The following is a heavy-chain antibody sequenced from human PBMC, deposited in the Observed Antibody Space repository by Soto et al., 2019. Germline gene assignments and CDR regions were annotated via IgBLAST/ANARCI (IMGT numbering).Heavy chain of an antibody. CDR1: GFTFSSYS. J-gene: IGHJ4*02. CDR3: VRDQGYYDSSGYHTGYYFDY. Sequence: GGSLRLSCAASGFTFSSYSMNWVRQAPGKGLEWVSSISSSSSYIYYADSVKGRFTISRDNAKNSLYLQMNSLRAEDTAVYYCVRDQGYYDSSGYHTGYYFDYWGQGTLVTVSS. D-gene: IGHD3-22*01. V-gene: IGHV3-21*01. CDR2: ISSSSSYI.